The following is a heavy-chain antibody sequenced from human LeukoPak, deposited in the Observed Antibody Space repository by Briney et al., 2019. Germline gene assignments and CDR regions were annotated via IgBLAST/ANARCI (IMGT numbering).Heavy chain of an antibody. V-gene: IGHV3-33*06. D-gene: IGHD6-13*01. J-gene: IGHJ6*03. CDR3: AKDFFAAAGYYYYMDV. CDR1: GFTFSSYG. CDR2: IWYDGSNK. Sequence: GRSLRLSCAASGFTFSSYGMHWVRQAPGKGLEGVAVIWYDGSNKYYADSVKGRFTISRDNSKNTLYLQMNSLRAEDTAVYYCAKDFFAAAGYYYYMDVWGKGTTVTVSS.